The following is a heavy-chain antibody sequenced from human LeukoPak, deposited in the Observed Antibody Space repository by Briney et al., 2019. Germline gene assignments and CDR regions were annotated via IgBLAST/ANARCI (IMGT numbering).Heavy chain of an antibody. CDR3: AKTRVGGTKIDAFDI. V-gene: IGHV3-23*01. Sequence: RPGGSLRLSCAASGFTFNSYAMNWVRQTPGKGLECVSGISNDGVTTYYADSVEGRFTISRDSSKSTLYLQMNSLRADDTAVYYCAKTRVGGTKIDAFDIWGQGTMVTVSS. D-gene: IGHD1-26*01. J-gene: IGHJ3*02. CDR1: GFTFNSYA. CDR2: ISNDGVTT.